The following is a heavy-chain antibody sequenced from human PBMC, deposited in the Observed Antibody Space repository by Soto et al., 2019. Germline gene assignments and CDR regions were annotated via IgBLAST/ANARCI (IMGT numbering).Heavy chain of an antibody. CDR2: IKQDGSQK. CDR3: ASAYYYDSSGYSPGGY. Sequence: EVQLVESGGGLVQPGGSLRLPCAASGVTFSSYWMSWVRQAPGKGLEWVANIKQDGSQKYYVDSVKGRFTISRDNAKNSLYLQMNSLRVEDTAVYYCASAYYYDSSGYSPGGYWGQGTLVTVSS. V-gene: IGHV3-7*01. CDR1: GVTFSSYW. J-gene: IGHJ4*02. D-gene: IGHD3-22*01.